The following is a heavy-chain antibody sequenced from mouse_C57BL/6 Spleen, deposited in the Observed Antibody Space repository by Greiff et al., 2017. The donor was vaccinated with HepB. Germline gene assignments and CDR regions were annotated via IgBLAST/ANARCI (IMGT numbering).Heavy chain of an antibody. J-gene: IGHJ3*01. Sequence: QVQLKQPGAELVKPGASVKLSCKASGYTFTSYWMHWVKQRPGRGLEWIGRIDPNSGGTKYNEKFKSKATLTVDKPSSTAYMQLSSLTSEDSAVYYCARGLDYYGSLFAYWGQGTLVTVSA. D-gene: IGHD1-1*01. V-gene: IGHV1-72*01. CDR3: ARGLDYYGSLFAY. CDR1: GYTFTSYW. CDR2: IDPNSGGT.